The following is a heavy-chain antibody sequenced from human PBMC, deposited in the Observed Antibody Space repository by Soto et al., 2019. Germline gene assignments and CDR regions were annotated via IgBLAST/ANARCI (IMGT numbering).Heavy chain of an antibody. J-gene: IGHJ3*02. D-gene: IGHD3-22*01. CDR3: ARGYYYDSSGYYSLYAFDI. Sequence: QVQLVQSGAEVKKPGSSVKVSCKASVGTFSSYTISWVRQAPGQGLEWMGRIIPILGIANYAQKFQGRVTITADKSTSTAYMELSSLRSEDTAVYYCARGYYYDSSGYYSLYAFDIWGQGTMVTVSS. V-gene: IGHV1-69*02. CDR1: VGTFSSYT. CDR2: IIPILGIA.